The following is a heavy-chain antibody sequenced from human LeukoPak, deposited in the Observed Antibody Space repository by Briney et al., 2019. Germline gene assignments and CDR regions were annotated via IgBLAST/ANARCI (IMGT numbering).Heavy chain of an antibody. CDR2: IYTSVTT. CDR3: ARNDFGGWYAFDI. Sequence: WSWIXXXAXKGLEGIGLIYTSVTTNYNPSLKSRVTMSVDTSKNQFSLKLNSVTAADTAVYYCARNDFGGWYAFDIWGQGTMVTVSS. J-gene: IGHJ3*02. D-gene: IGHD6-19*01. V-gene: IGHV4-4*07.